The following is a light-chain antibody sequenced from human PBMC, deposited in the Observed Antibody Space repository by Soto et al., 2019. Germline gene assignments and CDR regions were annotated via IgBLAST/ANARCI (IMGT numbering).Light chain of an antibody. Sequence: AIQLTQSPSSLSASVGDRVTITCRASQGISSYLAWYQQKPGKAPKLLMYDASTLESGAPARFSGSGSGTEFTLTISSLQPEDFATYHCQEYKTWTFGQGTKVDIK. J-gene: IGKJ1*01. V-gene: IGKV1-13*02. CDR1: QGISSY. CDR3: QEYKTWT. CDR2: DAS.